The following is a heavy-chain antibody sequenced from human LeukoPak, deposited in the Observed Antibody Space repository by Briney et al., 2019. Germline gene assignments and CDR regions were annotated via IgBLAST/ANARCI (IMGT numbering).Heavy chain of an antibody. V-gene: IGHV3-74*01. Sequence: GGSLRLSCAASGFTLSSYWMHWVRQAPGKGLVWVSRMNSDGSSRTYADSAKGRFTISRDNGKNTLYLQMNSLRAEDTAVYYCVREDPRTGYWFFDLWGRGTLVTVSS. CDR3: VREDPRTGYWFFDL. J-gene: IGHJ2*01. CDR1: GFTLSSYW. CDR2: MNSDGSSR.